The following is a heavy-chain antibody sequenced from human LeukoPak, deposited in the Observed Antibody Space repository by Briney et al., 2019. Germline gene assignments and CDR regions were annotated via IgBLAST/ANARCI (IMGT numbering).Heavy chain of an antibody. CDR1: GFTFSSYA. Sequence: PGGSLRLSCAASGFTFSSYAMSWVRQAPGKGLEWVSAISGSGGSTYYADSVKGRFTISRDNSKNTLYLQMNSLRAGDTAVYYCARETPDVYSSAWYFDLWGRGTLVTVSS. V-gene: IGHV3-23*01. J-gene: IGHJ2*01. CDR3: ARETPDVYSSAWYFDL. D-gene: IGHD6-19*01. CDR2: ISGSGGST.